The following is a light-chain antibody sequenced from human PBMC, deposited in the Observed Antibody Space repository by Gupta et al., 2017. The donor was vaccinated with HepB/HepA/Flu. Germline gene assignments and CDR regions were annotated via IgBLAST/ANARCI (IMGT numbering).Light chain of an antibody. CDR2: DGN. CDR1: SSDVDNYNF. Sequence: QSALTQPRSVSGSPGQSVTISCTGTSSDVDNYNFVSWYQQHPGTAPQLIIYDGNKRPSGVPDRFSGSKSGDTASLTISGLQADDEADYYCCSYAGKYVFGSGTKVTVL. CDR3: CSYAGKYV. V-gene: IGLV2-11*01. J-gene: IGLJ1*01.